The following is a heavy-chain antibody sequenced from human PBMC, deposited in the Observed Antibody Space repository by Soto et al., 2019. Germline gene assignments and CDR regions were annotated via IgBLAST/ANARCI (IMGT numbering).Heavy chain of an antibody. V-gene: IGHV3-23*01. CDR2: ISGSGGGT. CDR3: AKDLKYQLLSFDY. CDR1: GFTFSSYS. D-gene: IGHD2-2*01. J-gene: IGHJ4*02. Sequence: GGSLRLSCAASGFTFSSYSMDWVRQAPGKGLEWVSGISGSGGGTYSADSVKGRFTISRDNSKNTLYLQMNSLRAEDTAVYYCAKDLKYQLLSFDYWGQGTLVTVSS.